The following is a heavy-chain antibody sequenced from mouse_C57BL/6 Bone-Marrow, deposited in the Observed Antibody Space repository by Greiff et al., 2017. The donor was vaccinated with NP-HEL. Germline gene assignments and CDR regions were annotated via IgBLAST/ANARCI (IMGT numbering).Heavy chain of an antibody. CDR3: ARSIGPGSFDY. CDR2: INPGSGGT. Sequence: VQLQQSGAELVRPGTSVKVSCKASGYAFTNYLIEWVKQRPGQGLEWIGVINPGSGGTNYNEKFKGKATVTADKSSSTAYMQLSSLTSEDSAVYFCARSIGPGSFDYWGQGTTLTVSS. CDR1: GYAFTNYL. V-gene: IGHV1-54*01. J-gene: IGHJ2*01.